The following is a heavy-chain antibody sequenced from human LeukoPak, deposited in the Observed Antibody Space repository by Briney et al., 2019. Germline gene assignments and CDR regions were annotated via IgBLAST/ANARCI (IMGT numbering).Heavy chain of an antibody. V-gene: IGHV1-2*02. CDR3: ARDPTYSGLYYFDY. Sequence: ASVKVSCKASGYTFTVYYMHWVRQAPGQGGEGMGWINPNSGGTNYAQKFQGRVTMTRDTAISTAYMELSRLRSDDTAVYYCARDPTYSGLYYFDYWGQGTLVTVSS. D-gene: IGHD5-12*01. CDR2: INPNSGGT. CDR1: GYTFTVYY. J-gene: IGHJ4*02.